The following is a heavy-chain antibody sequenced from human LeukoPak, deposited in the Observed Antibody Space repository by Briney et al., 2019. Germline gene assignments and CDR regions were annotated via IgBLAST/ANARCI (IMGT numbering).Heavy chain of an antibody. J-gene: IGHJ6*03. Sequence: KSGGSLRLSCAASGFTFSDYYMSWIRQAPGKGLEWVSYISSSGSAIYYADCVKGRFTISRDNARNSLYLQMNSLRAEDTAVYYCARDDDYEVTGYYYYMDVWGKGTTVTVSS. D-gene: IGHD4-17*01. CDR1: GFTFSDYY. CDR3: ARDDDYEVTGYYYYMDV. V-gene: IGHV3-11*04. CDR2: ISSSGSAI.